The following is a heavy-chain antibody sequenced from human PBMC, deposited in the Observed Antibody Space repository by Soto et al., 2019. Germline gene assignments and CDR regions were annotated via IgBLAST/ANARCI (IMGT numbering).Heavy chain of an antibody. CDR2: ISYDGSNK. V-gene: IGHV3-30*18. CDR1: GFTFSSYG. J-gene: IGHJ6*03. Sequence: GGSLRLSCAASGFTFSSYGMHWVRQAPGKGLEWVAVISYDGSNKYYADSVKGRFTISRDNSKNTLYLQMNSLRAEDTAVYYCAKDLLRYYYYMDVWGKGTTVTVSS. CDR3: AKDLLRYYYYMDV.